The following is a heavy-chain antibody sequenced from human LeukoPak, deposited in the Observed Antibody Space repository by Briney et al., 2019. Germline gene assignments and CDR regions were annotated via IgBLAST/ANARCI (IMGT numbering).Heavy chain of an antibody. J-gene: IGHJ4*02. V-gene: IGHV3-21*01. CDR1: GFTFSGSA. CDR2: ITSGSTYM. CDR3: ATEVRAVQDLYY. Sequence: PGGSLRLSCAVSGFTFSGSAMNWVRQAPGKGLEWVSSITSGSTYMFYADAVKGRFTISRDDAKNSLYLQMNDLRAEDTAVYYCATEVRAVQDLYYWGQGTLVTVSS. D-gene: IGHD3-10*01.